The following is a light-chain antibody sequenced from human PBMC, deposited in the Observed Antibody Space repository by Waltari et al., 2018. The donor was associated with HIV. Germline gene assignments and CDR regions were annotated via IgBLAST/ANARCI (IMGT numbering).Light chain of an antibody. CDR3: FSYAGNSYLL. Sequence: QSALTQPPSASGSPGQSVTIACAGTSSDIGLYNFVSWYQHHPGKAPKLVISEVSRLPSGGPDRFSCSRSGNTPSLTVSGLQAEAEAAYSCFSYAGNSYLLFGGGTKLTVL. CDR2: EVS. J-gene: IGLJ2*01. CDR1: SSDIGLYNF. V-gene: IGLV2-8*01.